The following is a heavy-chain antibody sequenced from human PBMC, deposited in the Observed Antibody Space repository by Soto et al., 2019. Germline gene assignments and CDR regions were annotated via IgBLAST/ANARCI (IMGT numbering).Heavy chain of an antibody. CDR2: ISGSGGST. D-gene: IGHD3-3*01. Sequence: LRLSCAASGFTFSSYAMSWVRQAPGKGLEWVSAISGSGGSTYYADSVKGRFTISRDNSKNTLYLQMNSLRAEDTAVYYCAKGFLWSGYYNWFDPWGQGTLVTVSS. CDR3: AKGFLWSGYYNWFDP. V-gene: IGHV3-23*01. CDR1: GFTFSSYA. J-gene: IGHJ5*02.